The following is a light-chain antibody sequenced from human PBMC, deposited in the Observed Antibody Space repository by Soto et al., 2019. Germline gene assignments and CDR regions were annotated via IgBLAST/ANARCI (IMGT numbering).Light chain of an antibody. CDR3: CSYAGGYTWV. CDR1: SRDIDYNY. V-gene: IGLV2-11*01. Sequence: QSALTQPRSVSGSPGQSVAISCTGTSRDIDYNYVSWYQHHPGKAPKLMIHDVSKRPSGVPARFSGSKSGNTASLTISGLQAEDEADYYCCSYAGGYTWVFGGGTQLTVL. J-gene: IGLJ3*02. CDR2: DVS.